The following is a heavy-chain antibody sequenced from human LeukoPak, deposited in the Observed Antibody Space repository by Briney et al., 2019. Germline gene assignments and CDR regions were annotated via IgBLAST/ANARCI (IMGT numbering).Heavy chain of an antibody. V-gene: IGHV3-30*02. J-gene: IGHJ5*02. CDR2: TRYDGSDP. CDR1: GFVFSDYG. Sequence: PGGFLRLSCATSGFVFSDYGIHWVRQAPGKGLEWVAFTRYDGSDPNYPDSVKGRFTISRDNSKNMVQLQMNSLRVEDTAVYYCAQDRFCSSDSCSFGTTWFDPWGQGTLVTVSS. CDR3: AQDRFCSSDSCSFGTTWFDP. D-gene: IGHD2-2*01.